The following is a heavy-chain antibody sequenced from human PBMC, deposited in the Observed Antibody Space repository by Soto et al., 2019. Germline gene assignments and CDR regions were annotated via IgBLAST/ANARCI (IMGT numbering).Heavy chain of an antibody. Sequence: ASVKVSCKASGYTFTSYYMHWVRQAPGQGLEWMGIINPSGGSTSYGQKFQGRVTMTRDTSTSTVYMELSSLRSEDTAVYYCASGPTHLPATWYFQHWGQGTLVTVSS. CDR1: GYTFTSYY. J-gene: IGHJ1*01. CDR2: INPSGGST. CDR3: ASGPTHLPATWYFQH. V-gene: IGHV1-46*03.